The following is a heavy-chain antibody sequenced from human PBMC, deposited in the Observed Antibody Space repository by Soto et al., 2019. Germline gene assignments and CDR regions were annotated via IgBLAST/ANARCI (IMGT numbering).Heavy chain of an antibody. V-gene: IGHV1-24*01. CDR1: GYTLTELS. CDR2: FDPEDGET. D-gene: IGHD3-16*01. CDR3: AWGIYYYYYMDV. J-gene: IGHJ6*03. Sequence: ASVKVSCKVSGYTLTELSMHWVRQAPGKGLEWMGGFDPEDGETIYAQKFQGRVTMTEDTSTDTACMELSSLRSEDTAVYYCAWGIYYYYYMDVWXKGTSVTVSS.